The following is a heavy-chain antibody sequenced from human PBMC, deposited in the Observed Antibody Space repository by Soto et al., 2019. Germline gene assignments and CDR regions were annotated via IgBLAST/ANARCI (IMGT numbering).Heavy chain of an antibody. J-gene: IGHJ4*02. Sequence: QVQVVQSGAEVKKPGASVKVSCRESGYTFTNYYIHWVRQAPGQGLEWMGMINPSVGSTSYTRRFQGRVTLIRDTSTSTVEMELSSLCSDDTAVYYGARESQSSGWSWFDYWGQGPLVTVSS. CDR2: INPSVGST. CDR1: GYTFTNYY. CDR3: ARESQSSGWSWFDY. D-gene: IGHD6-19*01. V-gene: IGHV1-46*01.